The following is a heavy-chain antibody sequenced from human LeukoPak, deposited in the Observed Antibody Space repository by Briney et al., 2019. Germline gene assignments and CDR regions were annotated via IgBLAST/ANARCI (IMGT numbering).Heavy chain of an antibody. J-gene: IGHJ4*02. CDR2: IKQDGSEK. CDR1: GFTFSSYA. CDR3: ARDGFVGAADY. D-gene: IGHD6-13*01. Sequence: PGGSLRLSCAASGFTFSSYAIHWVRQAPGKGLEWVANIKQDGSEKQYVDSVRGRFTISRDNAKNSLYLQMNSLRVEDTAVYYCARDGFVGAADYWGQGTLVTVSS. V-gene: IGHV3-7*01.